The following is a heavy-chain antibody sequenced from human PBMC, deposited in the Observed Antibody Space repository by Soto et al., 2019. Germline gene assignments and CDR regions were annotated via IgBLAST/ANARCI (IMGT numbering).Heavy chain of an antibody. J-gene: IGHJ4*02. CDR2: IYYSGTT. Sequence: QLQLQESGPGLLKPSETLSLTCTFSGDSISRSSYYGGWFRQPPGGGLEWTATIYYSGTTYYNPSLQRRVTISVDTPKSQFSLKLTSVTAADTAVYYCATRRGAMIDYWGQGTLVTVSS. D-gene: IGHD3-10*01. CDR3: ATRRGAMIDY. V-gene: IGHV4-39*01. CDR1: GDSISRSSYY.